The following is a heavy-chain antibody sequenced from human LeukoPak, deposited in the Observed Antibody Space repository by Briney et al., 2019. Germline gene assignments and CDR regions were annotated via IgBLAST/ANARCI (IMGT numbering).Heavy chain of an antibody. J-gene: IGHJ6*02. V-gene: IGHV4-34*01. D-gene: IGHD6-6*01. Sequence: PSETLSLTCAVYSGSFSGYYWSWIRQPPGKGLEWIGEINHSGSTNYNPSLKSRVTISVDTSKNQFSLKLSSVTAADTAVYYCARERGRPGTRIAARPQTYYYYGMDVWGQGTTVTVSS. CDR2: INHSGST. CDR3: ARERGRPGTRIAARPQTYYYYGMDV. CDR1: SGSFSGYY.